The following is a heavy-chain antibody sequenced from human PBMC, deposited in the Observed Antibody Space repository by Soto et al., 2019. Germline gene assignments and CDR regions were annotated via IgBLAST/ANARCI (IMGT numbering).Heavy chain of an antibody. CDR1: GYTLTGYY. D-gene: IGHD3-16*01. Sequence: GASVKVSCKASGYTLTGYYMHWVRQASGQGLEWMGWINPNSGGTNYAQKFQGRVTMTRDTSISTAYMELSRLRSDDTAVYYCASRLGVEYYYGMDVWGQGTTVTVSS. V-gene: IGHV1-2*02. CDR2: INPNSGGT. CDR3: ASRLGVEYYYGMDV. J-gene: IGHJ6*02.